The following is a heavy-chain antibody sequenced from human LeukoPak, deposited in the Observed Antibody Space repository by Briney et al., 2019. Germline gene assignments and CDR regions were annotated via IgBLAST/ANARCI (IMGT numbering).Heavy chain of an antibody. D-gene: IGHD3-3*01. J-gene: IGHJ3*02. CDR1: GDTFTSYG. CDR3: ARDHTIFGVVTFDI. Sequence: ASVKVSCKASGDTFTSYGISWVQQGPGQGVGWMGWISAYNGNTNYAQKLQGRVTMTTDTSTSTAYMELRSLRSDDTAVYYCARDHTIFGVVTFDIWGQGTMVTVSS. CDR2: ISAYNGNT. V-gene: IGHV1-18*01.